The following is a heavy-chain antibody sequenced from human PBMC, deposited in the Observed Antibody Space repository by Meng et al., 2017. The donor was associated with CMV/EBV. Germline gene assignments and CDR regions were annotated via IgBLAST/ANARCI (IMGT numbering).Heavy chain of an antibody. CDR3: ARDQEGGGFDY. CDR2: ISGSSSYI. V-gene: IGHV3-21*01. Sequence: GGSLRLSCAASGFTFSSYAMSWVRQAPGKGLEWVSAISGSSSYIYYADSVKGRFTISRDNAKNSLYLQMNSLRAEDTAVYYCARDQEGGGFDYWGQGTLVTVSS. CDR1: GFTFSSYA. D-gene: IGHD3-16*01. J-gene: IGHJ4*02.